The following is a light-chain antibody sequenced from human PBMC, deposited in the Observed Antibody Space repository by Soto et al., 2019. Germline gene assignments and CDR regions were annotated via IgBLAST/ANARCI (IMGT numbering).Light chain of an antibody. CDR1: QSVSSN. J-gene: IGKJ1*01. CDR3: QQYNNWPPP. Sequence: EIEMTQSPATLSVSPGERATLSCRASQSVSSNLAWYQQKPGQAPRLLIYGASTRATGIPARFSGSGSGTEFTLTISSLQSEDFAVYYCQQYNNWPPPFGQGTKVDIK. V-gene: IGKV3-15*01. CDR2: GAS.